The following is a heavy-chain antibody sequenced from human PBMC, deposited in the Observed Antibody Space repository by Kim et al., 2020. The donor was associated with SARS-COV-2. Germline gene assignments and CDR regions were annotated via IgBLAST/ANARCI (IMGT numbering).Heavy chain of an antibody. CDR2: T. V-gene: IGHV1-46*01. CDR3: ARRNNYYGMDV. J-gene: IGHJ6*02. Sequence: TSYAQKFQGRVTMTRDTSTSTVYMELSSLRSEDTAVYYCARRNNYYGMDVWGQGTTVTVSS. D-gene: IGHD1-1*01.